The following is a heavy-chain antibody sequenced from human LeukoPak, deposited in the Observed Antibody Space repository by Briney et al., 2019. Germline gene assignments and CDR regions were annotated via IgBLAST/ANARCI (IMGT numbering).Heavy chain of an antibody. CDR2: INRDGSRT. J-gene: IGHJ4*02. Sequence: GGSLRLSCAPSGFTFSRHGMHWVRQAPGKGLMWVSRINRDGSRTDYADSVKGRFTISRDDAKNTLYLQVNSLRAEDTAVYFCARGGSDTAMAHDYWGQGTLVTVSS. CDR3: ARGGSDTAMAHDY. CDR1: GFTFSRHG. V-gene: IGHV3-74*01. D-gene: IGHD5-18*01.